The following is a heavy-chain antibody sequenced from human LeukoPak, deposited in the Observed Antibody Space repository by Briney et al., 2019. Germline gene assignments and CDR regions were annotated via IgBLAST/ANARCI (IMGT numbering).Heavy chain of an antibody. J-gene: IGHJ5*02. D-gene: IGHD3-10*01. V-gene: IGHV4-39*07. Sequence: PSETLSLTCSVSGGSISSSSYYWGWIRQPPGKGLEWIGSIYYSGSTNYNPSLKSRVTISVDTSKNQFSLKVSSVSAADTAVYYCARLWFGELAPGNWFDPWGQGTLVTVSS. CDR3: ARLWFGELAPGNWFDP. CDR1: GGSISSSSYY. CDR2: IYYSGST.